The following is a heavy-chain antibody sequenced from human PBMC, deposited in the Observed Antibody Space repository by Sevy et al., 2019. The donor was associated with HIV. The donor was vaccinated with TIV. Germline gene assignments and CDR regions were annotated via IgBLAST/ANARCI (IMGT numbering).Heavy chain of an antibody. CDR1: GFTFSSYA. Sequence: GGSLRRSCAASGFTFSSYAMSWVRQAPGKGLEWVSAISGSGGSTYYADSVKGRFTISRDNSKNTLYLQMNSLRAEETAVYYCAKVYRGYSYGYMGYYYYGMDVWGQGTTVTVSS. V-gene: IGHV3-23*01. D-gene: IGHD5-18*01. CDR2: ISGSGGST. J-gene: IGHJ6*02. CDR3: AKVYRGYSYGYMGYYYYGMDV.